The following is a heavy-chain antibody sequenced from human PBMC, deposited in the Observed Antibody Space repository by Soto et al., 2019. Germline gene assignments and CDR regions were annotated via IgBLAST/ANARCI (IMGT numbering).Heavy chain of an antibody. CDR3: ARIAARTFDY. V-gene: IGHV3-66*01. Sequence: WGSLTLSCAASGLTVSRNYSSWFRQAPGKGLEWVSVIYSGGSTYYADSVKGRFTISRDNSKNTLYLQMNSLRAEDTAVYYCARIAARTFDYWGQGILVTVS. J-gene: IGHJ4*02. CDR1: GLTVSRNY. D-gene: IGHD6-6*01. CDR2: IYSGGST.